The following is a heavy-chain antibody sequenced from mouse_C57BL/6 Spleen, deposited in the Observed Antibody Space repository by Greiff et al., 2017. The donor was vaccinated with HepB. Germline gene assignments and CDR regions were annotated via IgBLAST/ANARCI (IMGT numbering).Heavy chain of an antibody. D-gene: IGHD1-1*01. CDR3: ARSGPITTVVADYFDY. CDR1: GYAFSSYW. Sequence: VQLVESGAELVKPGASVKISCKASGYAFSSYWMNWVKQRPGKGLEWIGQIYPGDGDTNYNGKFKGKATLTADKSSSTAYMQLSSLTSEDSAVYFCARSGPITTVVADYFDYWGQGTTLTVSS. CDR2: IYPGDGDT. J-gene: IGHJ2*01. V-gene: IGHV1-80*01.